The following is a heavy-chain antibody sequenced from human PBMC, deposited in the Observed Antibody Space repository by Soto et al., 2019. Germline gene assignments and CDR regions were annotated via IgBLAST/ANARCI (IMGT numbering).Heavy chain of an antibody. J-gene: IGHJ4*02. V-gene: IGHV4-4*07. CDR1: GGSMSDYF. Sequence: SETLSLTCTVSGGSMSDYFWTWIRLPAGKRLEWIGRKSISGSTDYNPSLKGRASMSVDTSKNQFSLRLISVTAADTALYYCARSLGSAAGWSFDVWGQGIQVTVSS. CDR2: KSISGST. D-gene: IGHD3-16*01. CDR3: ARSLGSAAGWSFDV.